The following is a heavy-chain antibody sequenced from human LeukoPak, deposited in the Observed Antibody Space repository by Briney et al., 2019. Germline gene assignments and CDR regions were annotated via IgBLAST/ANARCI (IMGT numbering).Heavy chain of an antibody. D-gene: IGHD4-23*01. CDR3: ARGGRWYYFDY. CDR2: ISAYNGNT. CDR1: GYIFTDYY. Sequence: GASVKVSCKASGYIFTDYYMHWVRQAPGQGLEWMGWISAYNGNTNYAQKLQGRVTMTTDTSTSTAYMELRSLRSDDTAVYYCARGGRWYYFDYWGQGTLVTVSS. V-gene: IGHV1-18*04. J-gene: IGHJ4*02.